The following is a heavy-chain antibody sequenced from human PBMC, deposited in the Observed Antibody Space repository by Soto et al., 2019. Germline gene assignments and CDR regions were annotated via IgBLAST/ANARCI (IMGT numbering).Heavy chain of an antibody. D-gene: IGHD6-13*01. CDR3: ARGVLLAAAGTLVVAWFDP. V-gene: IGHV1-69*01. J-gene: IGHJ5*02. CDR1: GGTFSSYA. Sequence: QVQLVQSGAEVKKPGSSVKVSCKASGGTFSSYAISWVRQAPGQGLEWMGGIIPIFGTANYAQKFQGRVTITADESTRTAYMELSSLRSEDTAVYYCARGVLLAAAGTLVVAWFDPWGQGTLVTVSS. CDR2: IIPIFGTA.